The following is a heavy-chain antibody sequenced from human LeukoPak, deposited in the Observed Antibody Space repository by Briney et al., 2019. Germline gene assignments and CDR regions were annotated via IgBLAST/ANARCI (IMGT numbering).Heavy chain of an antibody. D-gene: IGHD5-18*01. CDR1: GFTFGDYA. CDR3: TRPYLNSYEPFDY. J-gene: IGHJ4*02. Sequence: GGSLRLSCTASGFTFGDYAMSWVRQAPGKGLEWVGFIRSKAYGGTTEYAASVKGRFTISRDDSKSIAYLQMNSLKTEDTAVYYCTRPYLNSYEPFDYWGQGTLVTVSS. CDR2: IRSKAYGGTT. V-gene: IGHV3-49*04.